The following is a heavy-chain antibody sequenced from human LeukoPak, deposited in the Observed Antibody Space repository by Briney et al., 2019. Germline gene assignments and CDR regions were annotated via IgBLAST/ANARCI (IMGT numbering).Heavy chain of an antibody. D-gene: IGHD6-6*01. V-gene: IGHV3-7*05. J-gene: IGHJ4*02. CDR2: IKQDGSEK. Sequence: GGSLRLSCAASGFTFSSFWTTWVRQAPGKGLEWVANIKQDGSEKYYEDSVKGRFTISRDNADNSLYLQMNSLRADDTAMYYCARDRSSSFYWGQGTLVTVSS. CDR1: GFTFSSFW. CDR3: ARDRSSSFY.